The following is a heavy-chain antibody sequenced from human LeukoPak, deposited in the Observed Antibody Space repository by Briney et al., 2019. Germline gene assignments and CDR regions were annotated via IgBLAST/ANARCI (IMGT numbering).Heavy chain of an antibody. J-gene: IGHJ4*02. V-gene: IGHV3-23*01. D-gene: IGHD2-15*01. CDR3: ASRHCSGGGCYFAGADPFDY. CDR2: ISGSGGST. CDR1: GFTFSSYA. Sequence: GGSLRLPCAASGFTFSSYAMSWVRQAPGKGLEWVSAISGSGGSTYYADSVKGRFTISRDNSKNTLYLQMNSLRAEDTAVYYCASRHCSGGGCYFAGADPFDYWGQGTLVTVSS.